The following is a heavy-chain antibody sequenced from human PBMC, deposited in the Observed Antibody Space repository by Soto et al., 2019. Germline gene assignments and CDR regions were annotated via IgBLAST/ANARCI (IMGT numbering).Heavy chain of an antibody. CDR1: GGSIIGYC. CDR3: ARDYYDTSGYSLAP. D-gene: IGHD3-22*01. J-gene: IGHJ5*02. V-gene: IGHV4-59*01. Sequence: SETLCLPWTVAGGSIIGYCWSWIRQPPGKGLEWIGYIYYSDSTNYNPSLKSRVIISVDTSKNQFSLRLSSVTAADTAVYYCARDYYDTSGYSLAPWGQGTLVTVSS. CDR2: IYYSDST.